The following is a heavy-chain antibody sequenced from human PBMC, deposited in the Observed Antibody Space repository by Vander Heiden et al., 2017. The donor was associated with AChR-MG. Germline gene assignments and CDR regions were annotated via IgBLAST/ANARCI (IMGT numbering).Heavy chain of an antibody. D-gene: IGHD2-15*01. V-gene: IGHV3-23*01. CDR1: GFTFRSLA. CDR3: AKAAGGSAGTWDALDL. CDR2: FRGRCDET. Sequence: EVQLLESGGGLVQPGGSLRLACAASGFTFRSLAMTWVRQAPGKGLELGPNFRGRCDETYYLDSVKGRFTISRDNSKDTLYLQMGSLRAEDTAIYYCAKAAGGSAGTWDALDLWGQGTVVTVSS. J-gene: IGHJ3*01.